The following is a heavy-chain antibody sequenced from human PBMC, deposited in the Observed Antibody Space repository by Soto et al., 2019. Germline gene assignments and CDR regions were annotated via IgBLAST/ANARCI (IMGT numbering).Heavy chain of an antibody. D-gene: IGHD6-19*01. CDR2: ISAYNGNT. CDR3: ARDLNIAVAGTMKY. Sequence: VASVKVSCKASGGTFSSYAISWVRQAPGQGLEWMGGISAYNGNTNYAQKLQGRVTMTTDTSTSTAYMELRSLRSDDTAVYYCARDLNIAVAGTMKYWGQGTLVTVSS. J-gene: IGHJ4*02. CDR1: GGTFSSYA. V-gene: IGHV1-18*01.